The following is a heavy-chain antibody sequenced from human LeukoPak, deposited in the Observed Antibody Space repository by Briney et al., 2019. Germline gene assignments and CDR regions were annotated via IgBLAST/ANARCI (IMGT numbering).Heavy chain of an antibody. V-gene: IGHV4-31*03. CDR1: GGSISSGGYY. CDR2: IYYSGST. CDR3: AREEAGHSGYGVAFDI. D-gene: IGHD5-12*01. Sequence: SETLSLTCTVSGGSISSGGYYWSWIRQHPGKGLEWIGYIYYSGSTYYNPSLKSRVTISVDTSKNQFSLKLSSVTAADTAVYYCAREEAGHSGYGVAFDIWGQGTMVTVSS. J-gene: IGHJ3*02.